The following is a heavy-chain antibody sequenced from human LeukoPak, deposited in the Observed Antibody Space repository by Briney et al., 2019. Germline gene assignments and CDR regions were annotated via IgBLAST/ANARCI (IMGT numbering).Heavy chain of an antibody. J-gene: IGHJ4*02. CDR2: IRYDGSNK. CDR3: AKVLAFALDY. Sequence: GGSLRLSCAASGFTFSSYGMHWVRQAPGKGLEWVAFIRYDGSNKYYADSVKGRFTISRDNSKSTLYLQMNSLRAEDTAVYYCAKVLAFALDYWGQGTLVTVSS. CDR1: GFTFSSYG. D-gene: IGHD3-3*02. V-gene: IGHV3-30*02.